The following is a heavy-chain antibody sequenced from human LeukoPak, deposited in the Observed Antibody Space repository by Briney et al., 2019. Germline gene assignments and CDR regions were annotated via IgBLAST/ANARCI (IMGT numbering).Heavy chain of an antibody. D-gene: IGHD4-11*01. V-gene: IGHV3-53*01. CDR1: GFTFSSNY. J-gene: IGHJ6*03. Sequence: PGGSLRLSWAASGFTFSSNYMTWVRQAPGKGLQWGSLIDSGGRTYFADSVKGRFTISRDTSKNTLYLQMNRLRAEDTAVYYCARRAPTVTYYYYYYMDVWGKGTTVTVSS. CDR2: IDSGGRT. CDR3: ARRAPTVTYYYYYYMDV.